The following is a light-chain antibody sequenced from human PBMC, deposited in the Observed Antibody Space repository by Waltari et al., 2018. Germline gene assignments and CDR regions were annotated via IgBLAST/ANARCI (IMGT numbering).Light chain of an antibody. J-gene: IGLJ2*01. V-gene: IGLV2-23*01. CDR3: CSYVGGITPVLV. CDR1: SSDVGSHKF. CDR2: ESS. Sequence: QSALTQPASVSGSPGQSITISCSGTSSDVGSHKFVSWFQQHPGKVPKLMIYESSKRPAAVSNRFSGSKSDNTASLTITGLQTEDEADYYCCSYVGGITPVLVFGGGTKVTVL.